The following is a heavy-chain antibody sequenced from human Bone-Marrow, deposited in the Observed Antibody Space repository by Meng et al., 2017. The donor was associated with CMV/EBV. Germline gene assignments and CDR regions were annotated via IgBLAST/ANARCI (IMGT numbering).Heavy chain of an antibody. CDR2: MNPKSGNT. D-gene: IGHD1-1*01. Sequence: ASVKVSCKASGYTFTNYDINWVRQATGQGLEWMGWMNPKSGNTGYTQNFQGRVTITWSTSVSTASMELSSLRSEDTAVYYCARGKRSFQIDYWGQGTLVTVSS. CDR3: ARGKRSFQIDY. J-gene: IGHJ4*02. CDR1: GYTFTNYD. V-gene: IGHV1-8*01.